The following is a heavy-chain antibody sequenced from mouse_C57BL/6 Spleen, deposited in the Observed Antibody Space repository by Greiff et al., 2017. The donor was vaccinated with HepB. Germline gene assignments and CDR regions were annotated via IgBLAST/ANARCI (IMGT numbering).Heavy chain of an antibody. CDR3: ARHGYGNYVLAY. D-gene: IGHD2-1*01. CDR2: ISNGGGST. Sequence: EVQLVESGGGLVQPGGSLKLSCAASGFTFSDYYMYWVRQTPEKRLEWVAYISNGGGSTYYPDTVKGRFTISRDNAKNTLYLQMSRLKSEDTAMYYCARHGYGNYVLAYWGQGTLVTVSA. V-gene: IGHV5-12*01. J-gene: IGHJ3*01. CDR1: GFTFSDYY.